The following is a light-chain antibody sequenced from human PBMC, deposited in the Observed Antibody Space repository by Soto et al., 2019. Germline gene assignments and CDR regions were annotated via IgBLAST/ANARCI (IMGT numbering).Light chain of an antibody. Sequence: EVVLTQSQDPLSFSPGERATLSCTAIQSVSRSYLAWYQQKPGQAPRLLIYGASSRATGIPDRFSGSGSGTDFTLTISRLEPEDFAMYYCHQYGSSPPVTFGQGTRLEIK. CDR2: GAS. CDR1: QSVSRSY. V-gene: IGKV3-20*01. J-gene: IGKJ5*01. CDR3: HQYGSSPPVT.